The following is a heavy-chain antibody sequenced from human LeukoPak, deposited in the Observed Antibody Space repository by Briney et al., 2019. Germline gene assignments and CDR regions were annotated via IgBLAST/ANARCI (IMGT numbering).Heavy chain of an antibody. D-gene: IGHD3-9*01. J-gene: IGHJ4*02. CDR2: INHSGST. CDR3: ARGGTDYDILTGYYGYGY. CDR1: GGSFSGYY. V-gene: IGHV4-34*01. Sequence: KPSETLSLTCAVYGGSFSGYYWSWIRQPPGKGLEWIGEINHSGSTNYNPSLKSRVTISVDTSKNQFSLKLSSVTAADTAVYYCARGGTDYDILTGYYGYGYWGQGTLVTVSS.